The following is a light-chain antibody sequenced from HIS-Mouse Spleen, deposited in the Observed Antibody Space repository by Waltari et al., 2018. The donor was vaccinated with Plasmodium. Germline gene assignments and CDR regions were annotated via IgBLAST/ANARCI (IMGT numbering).Light chain of an antibody. CDR2: EDS. J-gene: IGLJ3*02. CDR1: ALPKKY. Sequence: SYELTQPPSVSVSPGQTARITCSGDALPKKYAYWYQQKSGQAPVLVIYEDSKRTSGIPERFSGSSSGTMATLTISVAQVEDEADYYCYSTDSSGNHRVFGGGTKLTVL. CDR3: YSTDSSGNHRV. V-gene: IGLV3-10*01.